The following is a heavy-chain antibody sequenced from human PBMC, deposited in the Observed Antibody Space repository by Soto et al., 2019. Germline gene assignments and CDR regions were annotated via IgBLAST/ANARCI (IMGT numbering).Heavy chain of an antibody. Sequence: QVQLVQSGAEVKKPGSSVKVSCKASGGTFSSYAISWVRQAPGQGLEWMGGIIPIFGTANYAQKFQGRVTITAGESTSTAYMEVGSLRSEDTGGYYCGGGGGTIVVVTASEMAYWGQGTLVTVSS. CDR1: GGTFSSYA. CDR2: IIPIFGTA. CDR3: GGGGGTIVVVTASEMAY. D-gene: IGHD2-21*02. J-gene: IGHJ4*02. V-gene: IGHV1-69*12.